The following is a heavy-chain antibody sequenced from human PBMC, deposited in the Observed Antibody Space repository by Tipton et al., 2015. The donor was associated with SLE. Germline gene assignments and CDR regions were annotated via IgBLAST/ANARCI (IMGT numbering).Heavy chain of an antibody. D-gene: IGHD2-2*01. Sequence: TLSLTCTVSGGSISGYYWSWIRQPPGRGLEWIGYLYYTGITDYNPSLKSRGTISVDTSKNQFSLKLRSVTAADTAVYFCARYYCTTTRGYYFDYWVRGTVVTDSS. CDR3: ARYYCTTTRGYYFDY. CDR1: GGSISGYY. V-gene: IGHV4-59*12. J-gene: IGHJ4*02. CDR2: LYYTGIT.